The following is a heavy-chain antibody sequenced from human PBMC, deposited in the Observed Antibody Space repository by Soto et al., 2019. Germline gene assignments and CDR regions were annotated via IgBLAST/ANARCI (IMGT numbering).Heavy chain of an antibody. J-gene: IGHJ4*02. V-gene: IGHV4-59*01. Sequence: SETLSLTSTVSGGSISSYYWSWIRQPPGKGLEWIGYIYYSGSTNYNPSLKSRVTISVDTSKNQFSLKLSSVTAADTAVYYCARETTIFGVVPAHFDYWGQGTLVTVSS. CDR2: IYYSGST. CDR3: ARETTIFGVVPAHFDY. D-gene: IGHD3-3*01. CDR1: GGSISSYY.